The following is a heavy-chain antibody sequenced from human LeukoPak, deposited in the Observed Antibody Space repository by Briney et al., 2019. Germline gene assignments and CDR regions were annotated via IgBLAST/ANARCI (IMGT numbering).Heavy chain of an antibody. CDR3: ARLYCSSTSCFYYFDY. V-gene: IGHV4-59*11. Sequence: SETLSLTCTVSGGSISSHYWSWIRQSPGKGLEWIGYIYYSGSTNYNPSLKSRVTISVDTSKNQFSLKLSSVTAADTAVYYCARLYCSSTSCFYYFDYWGQGTLVTVSS. CDR2: IYYSGST. D-gene: IGHD2-2*01. CDR1: GGSISSHY. J-gene: IGHJ4*02.